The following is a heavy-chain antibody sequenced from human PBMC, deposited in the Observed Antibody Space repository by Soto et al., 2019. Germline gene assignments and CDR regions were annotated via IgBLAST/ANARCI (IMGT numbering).Heavy chain of an antibody. Sequence: GVSLILSCVGSGFTFSTYSINWVRQAPGKGLEWVSSISSRSDIYYADSVKGRFTISRDNAKNSVSLQMNSLRAEDTAVYYCAREYTARPAVYGSDVWDQGTMLTVSS. D-gene: IGHD2-2*02. CDR2: ISSRSDI. J-gene: IGHJ6*02. CDR3: AREYTARPAVYGSDV. V-gene: IGHV3-21*01. CDR1: GFTFSTYS.